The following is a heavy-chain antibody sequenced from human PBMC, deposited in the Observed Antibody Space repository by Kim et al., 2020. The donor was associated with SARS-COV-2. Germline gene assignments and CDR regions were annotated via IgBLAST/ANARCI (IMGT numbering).Heavy chain of an antibody. J-gene: IGHJ4*02. CDR3: ARESTGGGSGWSMFDN. V-gene: IGHV3-30*09. Sequence: SVKGRFAISRDKTKNTVSLQLNSLIFEDTAVYYCARESTGGGSGWSMFDNWGQGTLVTVSS. D-gene: IGHD6-19*01.